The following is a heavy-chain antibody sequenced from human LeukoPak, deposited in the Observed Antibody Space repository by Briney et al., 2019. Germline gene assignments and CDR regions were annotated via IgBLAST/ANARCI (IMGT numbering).Heavy chain of an antibody. CDR2: MNPNSGNT. Sequence: AAVKVFCKASGYTFTSCYINWVRHPTGQGREWRGWMNPNSGNTSYAPTLQGRVTMTRNTSKSTAYMEQSTLSAEDTAVYYCARASVLRYFDWLFSGGGYYYMYVRGKGTTVTIAS. CDR1: GYTFTSCY. CDR3: ARASVLRYFDWLFSGGGYYYMYV. J-gene: IGHJ6*03. V-gene: IGHV1-8*01. D-gene: IGHD3-9*01.